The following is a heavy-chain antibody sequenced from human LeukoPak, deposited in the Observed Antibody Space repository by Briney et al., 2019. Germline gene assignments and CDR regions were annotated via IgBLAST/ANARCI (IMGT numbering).Heavy chain of an antibody. Sequence: GASVTVSCKASVGAFSSYAISWVRQAPGQRLGWMGGIIPIFGTASYAQKFQGRVTLTTDESTSTAYMELSRLRSAGTAVYYCARGYFGLDYYYYMDVWGKGTMVTVSS. CDR2: IIPIFGTA. CDR3: ARGYFGLDYYYYMDV. V-gene: IGHV1-69*05. D-gene: IGHD2/OR15-2a*01. CDR1: VGAFSSYA. J-gene: IGHJ6*03.